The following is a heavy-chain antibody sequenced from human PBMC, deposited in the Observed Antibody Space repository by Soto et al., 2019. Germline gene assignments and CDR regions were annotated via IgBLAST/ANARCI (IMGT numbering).Heavy chain of an antibody. Sequence: ASVKVSFKVSGYTLTELSMHWLRQAPGKGLEWMGGFDPEDGETIYAQKFQGRVTMTEDTSTDTAYMELSSLRSEDTAVYYCATSYYGDSFLFDYWGQGTLVTVSS. J-gene: IGHJ4*02. CDR3: ATSYYGDSFLFDY. V-gene: IGHV1-24*01. CDR2: FDPEDGET. CDR1: GYTLTELS. D-gene: IGHD4-17*01.